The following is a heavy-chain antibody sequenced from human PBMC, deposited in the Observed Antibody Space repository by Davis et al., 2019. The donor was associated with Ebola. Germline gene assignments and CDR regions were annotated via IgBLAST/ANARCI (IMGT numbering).Heavy chain of an antibody. Sequence: GESLKISCAASGFTFSTYSMSWVRQAPGKGLEWVSSISSDSDYIYYADSAKGRFTISRDNAKNSLYLQMNSLRDEDTAVYYCARLFGVIPVFDYWGQGTLVTVSS. D-gene: IGHD3-3*01. CDR3: ARLFGVIPVFDY. J-gene: IGHJ4*02. CDR1: GFTFSTYS. V-gene: IGHV3-21*01. CDR2: ISSDSDYI.